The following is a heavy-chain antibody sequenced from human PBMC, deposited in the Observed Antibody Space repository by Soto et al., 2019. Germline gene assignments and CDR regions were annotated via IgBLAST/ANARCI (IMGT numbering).Heavy chain of an antibody. CDR2: IVSSSAYT. CDR1: GFTFSDYY. D-gene: IGHD6-13*01. J-gene: IGHJ4*02. Sequence: QVQLVESGGGLVKPGGSLRLSCAASGFTFSDYYMIWVRQAPGKGLEYVSYIVSSSAYTNYADSVKGRFSISRDNAKNSLYLEMNSLRAEDTAIYYCARLRASSWYMGGYLEYWGQGTLVTVSS. CDR3: ARLRASSWYMGGYLEY. V-gene: IGHV3-11*06.